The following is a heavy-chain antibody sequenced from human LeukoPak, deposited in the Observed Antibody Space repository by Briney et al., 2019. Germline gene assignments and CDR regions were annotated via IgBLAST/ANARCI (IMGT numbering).Heavy chain of an antibody. J-gene: IGHJ6*02. CDR2: IYTDGST. CDR3: ARGPNLDV. Sequence: PGGSLRLSCAASGFTVSGNYMNWVRQAPGKGPEWVSVIYTDGSTYHADSVKGRFTISRDNSKNTVYLQMNSLRAEDTALYYCARGPNLDVWGQGTTVTVSS. V-gene: IGHV3-53*01. CDR1: GFTVSGNY.